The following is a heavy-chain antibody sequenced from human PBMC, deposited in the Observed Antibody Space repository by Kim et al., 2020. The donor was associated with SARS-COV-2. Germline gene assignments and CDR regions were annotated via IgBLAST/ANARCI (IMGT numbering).Heavy chain of an antibody. CDR1: GGSISSYY. Sequence: SETLSLTCTVSGGSISSYYWSWIRQPAGKGLEWIGRIYTSGSTNYNPSLKSRVTMSVDTSKNQFSLKLSSVTAADTAVYYCARDDIAAAGTTYFDYWGQGTLVTVSS. CDR2: IYTSGST. V-gene: IGHV4-4*07. D-gene: IGHD6-13*01. CDR3: ARDDIAAAGTTYFDY. J-gene: IGHJ4*02.